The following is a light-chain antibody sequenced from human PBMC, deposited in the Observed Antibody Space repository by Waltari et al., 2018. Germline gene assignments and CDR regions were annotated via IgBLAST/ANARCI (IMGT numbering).Light chain of an antibody. CDR2: KAS. V-gene: IGKV1-5*03. CDR3: QQYSNYPYT. J-gene: IGKJ2*01. CDR1: QRISSW. Sequence: DIQMTQSPSTLSASVGDTVTITCRASQRISSWLAWYQQKPGKAPKHLIHKASTVECGVQSRFSGSGSGTEFTLTIDSLLPDDFATYYCQQYSNYPYTFGQGTKLEI.